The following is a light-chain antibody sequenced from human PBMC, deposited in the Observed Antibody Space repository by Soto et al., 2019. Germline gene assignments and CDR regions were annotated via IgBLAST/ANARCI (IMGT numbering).Light chain of an antibody. CDR2: DAS. CDR3: QQYNSYLLT. CDR1: QSISRS. Sequence: DIQMTQSPSTLSASVGDRVTITCRASQSISRSLAWYQQKPGKAPNLLIYDASSLESGVPSRFSGSGFGTEFTLTISILQPDDFATYYCQQYNSYLLTFGPGTTVDIK. V-gene: IGKV1-5*01. J-gene: IGKJ3*01.